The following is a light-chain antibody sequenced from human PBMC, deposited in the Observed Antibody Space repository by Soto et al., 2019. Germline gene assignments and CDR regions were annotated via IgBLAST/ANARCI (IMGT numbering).Light chain of an antibody. J-gene: IGKJ3*01. Sequence: EIVLTQSPATLSLSQGARATLSCRASQSINRYLAWYPQKPCQAPRLLIYYASKRAAGIPARFSGSGCGTDFTLTISSLEPEDFVVYYCQQRSNWRGFTFGPGTKVDIK. CDR1: QSINRY. CDR2: YAS. CDR3: QQRSNWRGFT. V-gene: IGKV3-11*01.